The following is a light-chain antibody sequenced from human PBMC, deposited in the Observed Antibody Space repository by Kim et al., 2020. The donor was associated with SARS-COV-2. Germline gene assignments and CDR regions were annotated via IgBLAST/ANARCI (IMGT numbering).Light chain of an antibody. J-gene: IGKJ4*01. CDR2: DAS. CDR1: QSVSSY. V-gene: IGKV3-11*01. Sequence: LYLSPGERATLSCRASQSVSSYLAWYQQKPGQAPRLLIYDASNRATGIPARFSGSGSGTDFTLTISSLEPEDFAVYYCQQRSNWLTFGGGTKVDIK. CDR3: QQRSNWLT.